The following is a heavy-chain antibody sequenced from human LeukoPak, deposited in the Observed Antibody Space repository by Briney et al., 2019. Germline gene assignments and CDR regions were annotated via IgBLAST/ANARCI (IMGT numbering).Heavy chain of an antibody. CDR3: ASYWGSSWHYGFDP. J-gene: IGHJ5*02. CDR1: GGSISSYY. D-gene: IGHD6-13*01. Sequence: SETLSLTCTVSGGSISSYYWSWIRQPPGKGLEWIGHIYYSGSTNYNPSLKSRVTISVDTSKNQFSLKLSSVTAADTAVYYCASYWGSSWHYGFDPWGQGTLVTVSS. V-gene: IGHV4-59*01. CDR2: IYYSGST.